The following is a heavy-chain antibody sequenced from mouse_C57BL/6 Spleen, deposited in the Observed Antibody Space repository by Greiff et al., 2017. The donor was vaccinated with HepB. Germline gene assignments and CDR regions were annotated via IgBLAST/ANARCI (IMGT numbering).Heavy chain of an antibody. V-gene: IGHV1-19*01. CDR2: INPYNGGT. D-gene: IGHD4-1*01. J-gene: IGHJ1*03. CDR1: GYTFTDYY. Sequence: EVQLQESGPVLVKPGASVKMSCKASGYTFTDYYMNWVKQSHGKSLEWIGVINPYNGGTSYNQKFTGKATLTVDKSSSTAYMELNSLTSEDSAVYYCARRELVYWYFDVWGTGTTVTVSS. CDR3: ARRELVYWYFDV.